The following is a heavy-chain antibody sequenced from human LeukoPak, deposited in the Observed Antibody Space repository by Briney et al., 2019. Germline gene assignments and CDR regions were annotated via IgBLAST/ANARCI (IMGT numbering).Heavy chain of an antibody. V-gene: IGHV3-30*02. CDR3: ARGGSDADY. J-gene: IGHJ4*02. CDR1: GFTFSSYG. CDR2: IRYDGSNK. Sequence: GGSLRLSCAASGFTFSSYGMHWVRQAPGKGLEWVAFIRYDGSNKYYADSVKGRFTISRDNAKNSLYMQMSSLRAEDTAVYYCARGGSDADYWGQGTLVTVSS. D-gene: IGHD3-10*01.